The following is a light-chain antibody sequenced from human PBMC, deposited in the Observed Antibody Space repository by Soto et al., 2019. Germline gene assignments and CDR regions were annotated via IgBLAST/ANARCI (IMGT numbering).Light chain of an antibody. J-gene: IGLJ2*01. V-gene: IGLV2-11*01. CDR1: SSDVGGYNY. Sequence: QSALTQPRSVSGSPGQSVTISCTGTSSDVGGYNYVSWYQQHPGKAPKLMIYDVNKRPSGVPDRFSGSKSGNSASLTISGLQAEDEADYYCCSFANTYPPVVVFGGGTKLTVL. CDR2: DVN. CDR3: CSFANTYPPVVV.